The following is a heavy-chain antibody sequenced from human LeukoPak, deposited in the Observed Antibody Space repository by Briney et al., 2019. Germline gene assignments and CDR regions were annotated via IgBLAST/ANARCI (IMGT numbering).Heavy chain of an antibody. CDR2: IYPGDSDT. CDR3: ARHVNYYGSGSYLKDAFDI. CDR1: GYSFTTYW. D-gene: IGHD3-10*01. J-gene: IGHJ3*02. V-gene: IGHV5-51*01. Sequence: GESLKISCKDPGYSFTTYWIAWVRQMPGKGLEWMGIIYPGDSDTTYSPSFQGQVTISADKSISTAYLQWSSLKASDIAMYYCARHVNYYGSGSYLKDAFDIWGQGTMVTVSS.